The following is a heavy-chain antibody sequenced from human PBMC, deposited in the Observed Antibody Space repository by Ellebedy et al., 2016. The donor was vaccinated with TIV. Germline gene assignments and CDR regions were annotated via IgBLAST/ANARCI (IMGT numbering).Heavy chain of an antibody. CDR2: ISYDGTTK. Sequence: PGGSLRLSCAASGFTFSTYAVNWVRQAPGKGLEWVAIISYDGTTKHYADSVRVRFTVSRDNSKNTVYLQMNSLRREDTAVYYCARGRGSGSFLIDYWGQGTLVIVSS. J-gene: IGHJ4*02. CDR3: ARGRGSGSFLIDY. D-gene: IGHD1-26*01. V-gene: IGHV3-30*04. CDR1: GFTFSTYA.